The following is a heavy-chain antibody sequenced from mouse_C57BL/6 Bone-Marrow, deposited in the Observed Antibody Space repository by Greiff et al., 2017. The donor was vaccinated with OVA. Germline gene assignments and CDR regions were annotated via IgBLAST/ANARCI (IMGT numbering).Heavy chain of an antibody. D-gene: IGHD1-1*01. CDR2: IDPSDSYT. Sequence: QVQLQQPGAELVKPGASVKLSCKASGYTFTSYWMQWVKQRPGQGLEWIGEIDPSDSYTNYNQKFKGKATLTVDTSSSTAYMQLSSLTSEDSAVYYCARPPDNYGRDYWGQGTTLTVSS. CDR1: GYTFTSYW. V-gene: IGHV1-50*01. J-gene: IGHJ2*01. CDR3: ARPPDNYGRDY.